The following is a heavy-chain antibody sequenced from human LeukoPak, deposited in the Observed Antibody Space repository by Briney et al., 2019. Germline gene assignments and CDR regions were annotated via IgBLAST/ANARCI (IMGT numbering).Heavy chain of an antibody. CDR1: GYTFTSYY. D-gene: IGHD3-3*01. Sequence: ASVKVSCKASGYTFTSYYMHWVRQAPGQGLEWMGIINPSGGSTNYAQKFQGRVTMTRDTSTSTVYMELSSLRSEDTAVYYCARGRAVRFWGGYFPHYFDYWGQGTLVTVSS. CDR2: INPSGGST. V-gene: IGHV1-46*01. J-gene: IGHJ4*02. CDR3: ARGRAVRFWGGYFPHYFDY.